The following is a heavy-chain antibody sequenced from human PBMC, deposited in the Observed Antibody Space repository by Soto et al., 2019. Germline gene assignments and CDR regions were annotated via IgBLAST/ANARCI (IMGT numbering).Heavy chain of an antibody. V-gene: IGHV4-59*08. CDR2: IYYSGGT. D-gene: IGHD1-26*01. Sequence: SETLGLSCTVSAGFSTSYCGSWIRQPPGKGLEWIGYIYYSGGTNYNPSLKSRVTISVDSSKNHFSLKLSSVTSAYTAVYYCARRYGGNLDYWGRGTLVTVSP. CDR3: ARRYGGNLDY. CDR1: AGFSTSYC. J-gene: IGHJ4*02.